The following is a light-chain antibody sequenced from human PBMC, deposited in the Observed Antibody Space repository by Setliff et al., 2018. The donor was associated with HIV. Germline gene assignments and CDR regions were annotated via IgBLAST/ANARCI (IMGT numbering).Light chain of an antibody. CDR3: SSYAGSNNYV. J-gene: IGLJ1*01. CDR2: DVT. CDR1: SSDVGDYNY. V-gene: IGLV2-8*01. Sequence: QSALTQPPSASGSPGQSVTISCTGTSSDVGDYNYVSWYQQHTSKAPKLLIYDVTNRPSGVSNRFSGSKSGNTASLTVSGLQAEDEADYYCSSYAGSNNYVFGTGTKVTV.